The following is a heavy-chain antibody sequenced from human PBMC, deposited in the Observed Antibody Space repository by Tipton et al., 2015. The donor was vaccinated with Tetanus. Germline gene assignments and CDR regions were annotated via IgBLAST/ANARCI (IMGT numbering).Heavy chain of an antibody. CDR1: GGSISSSSYY. V-gene: IGHV4-39*01. Sequence: LRLSCTVSGGSISSSSYYWGWIRQPPGKGLEWIGSIYYSGSTYYNPSLKSRVTISVDTSKNQFSLKLSSVTAADTAVYYCARTPKLERHAFDIWGQGTMVTVSS. CDR2: IYYSGST. CDR3: ARTPKLERHAFDI. J-gene: IGHJ3*02. D-gene: IGHD1-1*01.